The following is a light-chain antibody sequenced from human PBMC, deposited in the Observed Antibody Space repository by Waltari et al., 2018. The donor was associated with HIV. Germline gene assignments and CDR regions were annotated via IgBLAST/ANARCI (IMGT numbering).Light chain of an antibody. Sequence: QSALTQPRSVSGSPGPSVTISCTRTGSDVGNFNFVSWYQHLPAKAPKLLIYDVTKRPSGVPERFSGSKSGDTASLTISGLQAEDEADYYCCTYAAKYVLFGGGTNLTVL. CDR2: DVT. CDR1: GSDVGNFNF. CDR3: CTYAAKYVL. J-gene: IGLJ2*01. V-gene: IGLV2-11*01.